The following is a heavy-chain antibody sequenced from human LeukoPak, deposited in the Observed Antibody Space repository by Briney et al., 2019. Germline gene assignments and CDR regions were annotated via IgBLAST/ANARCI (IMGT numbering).Heavy chain of an antibody. CDR1: GFTFSSYA. CDR2: IKSKTDGGTT. V-gene: IGHV3-15*01. Sequence: KPGGSLRLSCAASGFTFSSYAMSWVRQAPGKGLEWVGRIKSKTDGGTTDYAAPVKGRFTISRDDSKNTLYLQMNSLKTEDTAVYYCTTDHSSTSRLLWFGELLLDAFDIWGQGTMVTVSS. J-gene: IGHJ3*02. D-gene: IGHD3-10*01. CDR3: TTDHSSTSRLLWFGELLLDAFDI.